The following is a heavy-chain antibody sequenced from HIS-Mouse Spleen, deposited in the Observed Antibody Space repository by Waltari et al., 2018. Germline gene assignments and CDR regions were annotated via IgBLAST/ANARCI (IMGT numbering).Heavy chain of an antibody. CDR2: IVVGSGNT. CDR3: AAVNADCSGGSCLNY. V-gene: IGHV1-58*02. D-gene: IGHD2-15*01. J-gene: IGHJ4*02. CDR1: GFTFTSSA. Sequence: QMQLVQSGPEVKKPGTSVKVSCKASGFTFTSSAMPWVPQARGPRLEWIGWIVVGSGNTNYAQKFQERVTITRDMSTSTAYMELSSLRSEDTAVYYCAAVNADCSGGSCLNYWGQGTLVTVSS.